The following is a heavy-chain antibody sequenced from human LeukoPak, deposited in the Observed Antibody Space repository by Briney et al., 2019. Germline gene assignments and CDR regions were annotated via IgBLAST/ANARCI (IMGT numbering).Heavy chain of an antibody. V-gene: IGHV1-2*02. Sequence: ASVKVSCKASGYTFTGYYMHWVRQSPGQGLEWMGWINPNSGGTNYAQKFQGRVTMTRDTSISTAYMELSRLRSDDTAVYYCARARSDILTGHPFDYWGQGTLVTVSS. D-gene: IGHD3-9*01. J-gene: IGHJ4*02. CDR1: GYTFTGYY. CDR2: INPNSGGT. CDR3: ARARSDILTGHPFDY.